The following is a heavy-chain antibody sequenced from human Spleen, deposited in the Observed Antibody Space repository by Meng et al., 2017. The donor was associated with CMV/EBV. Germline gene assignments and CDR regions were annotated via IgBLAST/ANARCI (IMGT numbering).Heavy chain of an antibody. CDR2: ISGSGGST. V-gene: IGHV3-23*01. D-gene: IGHD1-26*01. CDR3: AIPPSGSYSSAEYFQH. Sequence: SWFPFSSYAMSWVRQAPGKGLEWVSAISGSGGSTYYADSVKGRFTISRDNSKNTLYLQMNSLRAEDTAVYYCAIPPSGSYSSAEYFQHWGQGTLVTVSS. J-gene: IGHJ1*01. CDR1: WFPFSSYA.